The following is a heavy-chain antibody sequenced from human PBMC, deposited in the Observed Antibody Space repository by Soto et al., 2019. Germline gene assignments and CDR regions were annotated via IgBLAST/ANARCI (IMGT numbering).Heavy chain of an antibody. D-gene: IGHD2-15*01. CDR1: GGSIITGDYL. J-gene: IGHJ5*02. Sequence: SKTLALTCTVSGGSIITGDYLWSGTRQPPGKGLEWIGYIYYSGSAYYNPSLKSRVTISLDTSKNQVSLNLSSVTATDTAVYNCPSVFSPALDSLSKWFDPCGQRAPVPVSA. V-gene: IGHV4-30-4*01. CDR3: PSVFSPALDSLSKWFDP. CDR2: IYYSGSA.